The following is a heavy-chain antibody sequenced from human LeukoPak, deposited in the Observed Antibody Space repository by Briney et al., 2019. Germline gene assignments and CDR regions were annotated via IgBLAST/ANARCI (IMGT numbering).Heavy chain of an antibody. CDR1: GFTFSSYW. Sequence: PGGSLRLSCAASGFTFSSYWMHWVRQAPGKGLVWVSRINRDGSSTSYADSVKGRFTISRDKAKNTLYLQMNSLRAEDTAVYYCARAMRDGGDYGDYVVDYWGQGTLVTVSS. D-gene: IGHD4-17*01. V-gene: IGHV3-74*01. CDR2: INRDGSST. J-gene: IGHJ4*02. CDR3: ARAMRDGGDYGDYVVDY.